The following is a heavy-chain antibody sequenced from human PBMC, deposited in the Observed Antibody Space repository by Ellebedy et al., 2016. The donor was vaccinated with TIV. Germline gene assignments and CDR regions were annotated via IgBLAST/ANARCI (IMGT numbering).Heavy chain of an antibody. V-gene: IGHV3-7*01. Sequence: GESLKISXAGSGFTFANYWMNWVRQAPGKGLEWVANINQNGSKIYYVDSVKGRFTMSRDNAKNSLHLQLNSLRAEDTAVYYCARSPATGTVDYWGHGTLVTVSS. D-gene: IGHD1-1*01. CDR1: GFTFANYW. CDR3: ARSPATGTVDY. CDR2: INQNGSKI. J-gene: IGHJ4*01.